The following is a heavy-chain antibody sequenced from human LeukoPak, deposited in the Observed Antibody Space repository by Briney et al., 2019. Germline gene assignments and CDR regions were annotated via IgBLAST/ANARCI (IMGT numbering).Heavy chain of an antibody. CDR1: GFTVSSNY. V-gene: IGHV3-66*01. CDR3: ARDSSGYYLFDY. CDR2: IYSGGST. D-gene: IGHD3-22*01. J-gene: IGHJ4*02. Sequence: GGSLRLSCAASGFTVSSNYMSWVRQAPGKGLEWASVIYSGGSTYYADSVKGRFTISRDNSKNTLYLQMNSLRAEDTAVYYCARDSSGYYLFDYWGQGTLVTVSS.